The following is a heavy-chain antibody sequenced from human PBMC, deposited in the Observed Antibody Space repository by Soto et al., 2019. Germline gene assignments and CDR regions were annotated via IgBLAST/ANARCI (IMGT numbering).Heavy chain of an antibody. V-gene: IGHV3-21*01. J-gene: IGHJ4*02. D-gene: IGHD3-10*01. CDR3: ARKYGSGSYYTNKNQYYFDY. Sequence: GGSLRLSCAASGFTFSSYSMNWVRQAPGKGLEWVSYISSSSSYIYYADSVKGRFTISRDNAKNSLYLQMNSLRAEDTAVYYCARKYGSGSYYTNKNQYYFDYWGQGTLVTVSS. CDR2: ISSSSSYI. CDR1: GFTFSSYS.